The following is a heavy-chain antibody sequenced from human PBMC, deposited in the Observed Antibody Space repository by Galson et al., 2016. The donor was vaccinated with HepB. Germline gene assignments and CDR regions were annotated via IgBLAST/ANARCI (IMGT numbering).Heavy chain of an antibody. CDR3: VGYLWASINDY. V-gene: IGHV3-74*01. CDR2: ISRDGTTT. J-gene: IGHJ4*02. CDR1: GFTFSNYW. Sequence: SLRLSCAASGFTFSNYWMYWVRQAPGKGLVWVSRISRDGTTTAYADSVKGRFTISRDNAKNTLYLQMDSLRAEDSAVYYCVGYLWASINDYWGQGTLLTVSS. D-gene: IGHD5-18*01.